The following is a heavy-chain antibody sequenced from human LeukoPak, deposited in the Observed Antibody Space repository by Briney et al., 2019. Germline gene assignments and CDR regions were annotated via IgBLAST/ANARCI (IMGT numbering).Heavy chain of an antibody. V-gene: IGHV3-30*04. CDR2: ISYDGSNK. D-gene: IGHD3-10*01. J-gene: IGHJ4*02. CDR1: GFTFSSYA. CDR3: ARDRTYYYGSGVIDY. Sequence: PGGSLRLSCAASGFTFSSYAMHWVRQAPGKGLEWVAVISYDGSNKYYADSVKGRFTISRDNSKNTLYLQMNSLRAEDTAVYYCARDRTYYYGSGVIDYWGQGTLVTVSS.